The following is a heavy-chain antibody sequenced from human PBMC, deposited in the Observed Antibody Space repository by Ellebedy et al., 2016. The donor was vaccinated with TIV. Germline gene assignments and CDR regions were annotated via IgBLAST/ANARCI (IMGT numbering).Heavy chain of an antibody. CDR2: IYYSGSA. Sequence: MPSETLSLTCTVSGGSISNSDSYWNWIRPPPGKGLEWIGSIYYSGSAYYNPSLKSRVTVSVDTSKNQFSLNLSSVTAADTAVYYCARDPTLPRGRLDTWGQGTLVTVSS. V-gene: IGHV4-39*07. CDR3: ARDPTLPRGRLDT. J-gene: IGHJ5*02. CDR1: GGSISNSDSY.